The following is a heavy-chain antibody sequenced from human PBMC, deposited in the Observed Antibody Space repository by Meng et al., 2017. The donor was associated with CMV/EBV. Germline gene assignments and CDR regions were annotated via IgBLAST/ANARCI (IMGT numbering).Heavy chain of an antibody. CDR3: ARGGRDIAAAGTYYYYYGMDV. V-gene: IGHV4-39*07. CDR2: IYYSGST. Sequence: GSLRLSCTVSGGSISSSSYYWGWIRQPPGKGLEWIGSIYYSGSTYYNPSLKSRVTISADTSKNQFSLKLSSVTAADTAVYYCARGGRDIAAAGTYYYYYGMDVWGQGTTVTVSS. D-gene: IGHD6-13*01. CDR1: GGSISSSSYY. J-gene: IGHJ6*02.